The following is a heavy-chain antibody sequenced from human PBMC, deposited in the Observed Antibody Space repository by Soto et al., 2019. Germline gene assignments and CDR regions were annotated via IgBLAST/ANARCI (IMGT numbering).Heavy chain of an antibody. CDR3: ATNYYDSSGYYVPYYYYGMDV. Sequence: ASVKVSCKVSGYTLTELSMHWVRQAPGKGPEWMGGFDPEDGETIYAQKFQGRVTMTEDTSTDTAYMELSSLRSEDTAVYYCATNYYDSSGYYVPYYYYGMDVWGQGTTVTISS. CDR2: FDPEDGET. J-gene: IGHJ6*02. V-gene: IGHV1-24*01. CDR1: GYTLTELS. D-gene: IGHD3-22*01.